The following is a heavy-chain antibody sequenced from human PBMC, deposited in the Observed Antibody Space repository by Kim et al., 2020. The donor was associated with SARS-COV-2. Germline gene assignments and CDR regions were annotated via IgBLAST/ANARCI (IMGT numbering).Heavy chain of an antibody. V-gene: IGHV3-9*02. CDR3: GKDLVPGGLDV. J-gene: IGHJ6*02. Sequence: GGSLRLSCIVSGFTSNRYAMHWVRQAPGKGLEWVGGFSLDSNRIDYADSVKGRFTISRDFAKNSLYLQMNSLRVDDTALYYCGKDLVPGGLDVWGQGTTVTVSS. CDR1: GFTSNRYA. D-gene: IGHD2-8*02. CDR2: FSLDSNRI.